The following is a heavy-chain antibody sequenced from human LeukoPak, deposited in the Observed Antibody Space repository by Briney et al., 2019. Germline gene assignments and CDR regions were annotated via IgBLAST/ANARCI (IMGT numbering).Heavy chain of an antibody. CDR2: IGGSGTTT. D-gene: IGHD1-1*01. CDR1: GFTFSSYS. V-gene: IGHV3-23*01. Sequence: PGGSLRLSCAASGFTFSSYSMSWVRQAPGKGLEWVSVIGGSGTTTIYADSVKGRFTISRDNSKNTVFLHMSGLRAEDTAVYYCARKESGQRPLDHWGQGTLVRVSS. CDR3: ARKESGQRPLDH. J-gene: IGHJ4*02.